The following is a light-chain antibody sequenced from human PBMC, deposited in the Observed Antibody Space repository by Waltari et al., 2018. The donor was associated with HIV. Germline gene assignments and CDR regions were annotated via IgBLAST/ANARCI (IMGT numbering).Light chain of an antibody. J-gene: IGKJ2*01. CDR1: QSVSTR. CDR3: QQYYSCCT. Sequence: DIQMTQSPSTLSASVGDRVTITCRASQSVSTRLAWYQQKPGKAPHRMIYKASDLEGGVPTRFSGSGSGTEFTLTISSLQPDDFATYYCQQYYSCCTFGQGTKLEIK. CDR2: KAS. V-gene: IGKV1-5*03.